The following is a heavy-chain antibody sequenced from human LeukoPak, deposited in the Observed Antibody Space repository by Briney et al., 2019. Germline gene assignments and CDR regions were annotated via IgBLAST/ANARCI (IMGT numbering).Heavy chain of an antibody. CDR1: GYSFTSYW. V-gene: IGHV5-51*01. D-gene: IGHD3-22*01. J-gene: IGHJ4*02. CDR3: ARHLYAYDSSGYYSAVGY. Sequence: GESLKISCKGSGYSFTSYWIGWVRQVPGKGLEWMGIIYPGDSDTRYSPSFQGQVTISADKSISTAYLQWSSLKASDTAMYYCARHLYAYDSSGYYSAVGYWGQGTLVTVSS. CDR2: IYPGDSDT.